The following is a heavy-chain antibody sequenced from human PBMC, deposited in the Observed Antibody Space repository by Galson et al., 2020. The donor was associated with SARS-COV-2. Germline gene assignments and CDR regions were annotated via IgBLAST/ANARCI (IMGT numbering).Heavy chain of an antibody. V-gene: IGHV4-39*01. CDR1: GGSISSNSYN. CDR2: IYYSGTT. Sequence: SETLSLTCNVPGGSISSNSYNWAWIRQSPGKGLEWIGTIYYSGTTYYNPSLKSRVTMSVDTSKNQFSLRLGSVTAADTAIYYCATISLQYDAFDIWGQGTMVTVSS. CDR3: ATISLQYDAFDI. J-gene: IGHJ3*02. D-gene: IGHD2-21*02.